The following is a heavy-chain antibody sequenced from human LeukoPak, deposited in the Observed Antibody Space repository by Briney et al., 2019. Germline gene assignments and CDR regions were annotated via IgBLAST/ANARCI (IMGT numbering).Heavy chain of an antibody. Sequence: SETLSLTCTVSGASISSYYWGWLRQPPGKGLEWIGYIYYSGSTNYNPSLKSRVTISVDTSKNQFSLRLSSVTAADTAVYYCARHRYYYDSSGYYYQPWGQGTLVTVSS. V-gene: IGHV4-59*01. CDR2: IYYSGST. CDR3: ARHRYYYDSSGYYYQP. CDR1: GASISSYY. J-gene: IGHJ5*02. D-gene: IGHD3-22*01.